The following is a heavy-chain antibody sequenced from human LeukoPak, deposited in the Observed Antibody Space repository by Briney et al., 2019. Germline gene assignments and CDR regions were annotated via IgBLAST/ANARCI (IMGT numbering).Heavy chain of an antibody. CDR1: GYSFTGYY. CDR3: ARSDWEAHQNPDY. J-gene: IGHJ4*02. Sequence: GASVKVSCKASGYSFTGYYMHWVRQAPGRGLEWMGWINPNSGGAKYAQKFQGRLTTTRDTSISTAYMELSRLRSDDTAVYYCARSDWEAHQNPDYWGQGTLVTVSS. V-gene: IGHV1-2*02. CDR2: INPNSGGA. D-gene: IGHD1-14*01.